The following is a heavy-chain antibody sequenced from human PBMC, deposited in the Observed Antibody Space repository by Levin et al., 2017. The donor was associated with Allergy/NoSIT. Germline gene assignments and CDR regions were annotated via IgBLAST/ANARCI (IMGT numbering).Heavy chain of an antibody. Sequence: GESLKISCAASGFTFSSYAMSWVRQAPGKGLEWVSAISGSGGSTYYADSVKGRFTISRDNSKNTLYLQMNSLRAEDTAVYYCAKDLYVRWYLLFDYWGQGTLVTVSS. CDR1: GFTFSSYA. CDR3: AKDLYVRWYLLFDY. V-gene: IGHV3-23*01. J-gene: IGHJ4*02. CDR2: ISGSGGST. D-gene: IGHD4-23*01.